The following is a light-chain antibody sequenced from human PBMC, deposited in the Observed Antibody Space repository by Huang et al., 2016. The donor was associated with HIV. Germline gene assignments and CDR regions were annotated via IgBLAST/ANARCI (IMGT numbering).Light chain of an antibody. V-gene: IGKV3-20*01. Sequence: EIVITQSPDTLSLSPGTRAALSCRASQRVSDTHLGWYQQKPGQPPRLLIYGTSTRVPGVPDRFSGSGSGSDFTLTISRLEPEDFALYFCQQFHSSPYTFGQGTKLEIK. CDR2: GTS. CDR3: QQFHSSPYT. CDR1: QRVSDTH. J-gene: IGKJ2*01.